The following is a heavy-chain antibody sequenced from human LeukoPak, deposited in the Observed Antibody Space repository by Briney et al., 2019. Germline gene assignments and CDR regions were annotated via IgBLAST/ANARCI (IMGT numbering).Heavy chain of an antibody. V-gene: IGHV3-72*01. J-gene: IGHJ3*02. Sequence: GGSLRLSCAASGVTLSDHHMDWARQAPGKGLEWVGRTRNKARGYTTEYAASVKGRFTISRDDSKTLVYLQMNSLKTEDTAVYFCAGDGAEGANSAFDIWGQGTVVTVSS. CDR1: GVTLSDHH. CDR3: AGDGAEGANSAFDI. D-gene: IGHD2/OR15-2a*01. CDR2: TRNKARGYTT.